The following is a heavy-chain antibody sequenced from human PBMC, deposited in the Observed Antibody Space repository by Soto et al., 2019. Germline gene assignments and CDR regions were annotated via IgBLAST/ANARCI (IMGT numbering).Heavy chain of an antibody. CDR2: ISGSGGST. CDR3: AKFMGLLMAGGVEMATEGGDY. V-gene: IGHV3-23*01. J-gene: IGHJ4*02. D-gene: IGHD5-12*01. CDR1: GFTFSSYA. Sequence: GGSLRLSCAASGFTFSSYAMSWVRQAPGKGLEWVSAISGSGGSTYYADSVKGRFTISRDNSKNTLYLQMNSLRAEDTAVYYCAKFMGLLMAGGVEMATEGGDYWGQGTLVTVSS.